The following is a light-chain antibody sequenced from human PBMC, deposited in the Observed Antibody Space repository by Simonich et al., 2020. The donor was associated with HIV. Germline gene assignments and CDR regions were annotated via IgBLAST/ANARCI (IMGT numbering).Light chain of an antibody. CDR3: QQSYITSYT. CDR2: AAS. J-gene: IGKJ2*01. Sequence: DIQMTQSPSSLSASVGDRVTITCRASQSINNYLHWYQQKPGKAPKLLIYAASSLQSGVPSRFRGSGSGTDFTLTISRLQPEDFATYFCQQSYITSYTFGPGTKLEIK. V-gene: IGKV1-39*01. CDR1: QSINNY.